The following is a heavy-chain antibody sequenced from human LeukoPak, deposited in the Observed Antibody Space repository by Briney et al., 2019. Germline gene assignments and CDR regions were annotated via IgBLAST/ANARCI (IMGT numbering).Heavy chain of an antibody. D-gene: IGHD3-22*01. V-gene: IGHV3-7*03. CDR2: IKQDGSEK. Sequence: GGSLRLSCAASGFTFSSYWMSWVRQAPGKGLEWVANIKQDGSEKYYVDSVKGRFTISRDNAKNSLYLQMNSLRAEDTAVYYCTKSSGWLQSPFDYWGQGTLVTVSS. J-gene: IGHJ4*02. CDR1: GFTFSSYW. CDR3: TKSSGWLQSPFDY.